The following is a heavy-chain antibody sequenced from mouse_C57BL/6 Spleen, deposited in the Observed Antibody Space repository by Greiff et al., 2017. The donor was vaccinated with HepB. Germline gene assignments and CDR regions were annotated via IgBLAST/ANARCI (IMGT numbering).Heavy chain of an antibody. V-gene: IGHV1-72*01. Sequence: QVQLQQPGAELVKPGASVKLSFTSYWMHWVKQRPGRGLEWIGRIDPNSGGTKYNEKFKSKATLTVDKPSSTAYMQLSSLTSEDSAVYYCAREGDYYGSSSYAMDDWGQGTSVTVSS. J-gene: IGHJ4*01. CDR2: IDPNSGGT. CDR1: TSYW. CDR3: AREGDYYGSSSYAMDD. D-gene: IGHD1-1*01.